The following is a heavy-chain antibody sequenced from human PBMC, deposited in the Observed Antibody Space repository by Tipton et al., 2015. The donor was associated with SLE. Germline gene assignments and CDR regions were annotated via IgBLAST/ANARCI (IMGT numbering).Heavy chain of an antibody. CDR3: ASGTLEWSHEPDY. Sequence: TLSLTCTVSGGSFGSYYWSWLRQPPGKRLEWIAYIYSSGSTNYNPSLKSRVTISVDTSKSQFSLRLSSVTAADTAMFYCASGTLEWSHEPDYWGQGTLVTVSS. J-gene: IGHJ4*02. CDR2: IYSSGST. CDR1: GGSFGSYY. D-gene: IGHD3-3*01. V-gene: IGHV4-59*01.